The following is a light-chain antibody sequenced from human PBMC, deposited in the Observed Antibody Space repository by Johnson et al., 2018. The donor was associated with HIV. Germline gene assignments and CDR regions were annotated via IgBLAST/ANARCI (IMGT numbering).Light chain of an antibody. Sequence: QSVLTQPPSVSAAPGQKVTISCSGSSSNIGKNYVSWYQQLPGKAPKLLIYENNERPSGIPDRFSGSKSGTSATLGITGLQPVDEADYYCGTWDSGLSAVYVFGTGTKVTVL. J-gene: IGLJ1*01. CDR3: GTWDSGLSAVYV. CDR2: ENN. CDR1: SSNIGKNY. V-gene: IGLV1-51*01.